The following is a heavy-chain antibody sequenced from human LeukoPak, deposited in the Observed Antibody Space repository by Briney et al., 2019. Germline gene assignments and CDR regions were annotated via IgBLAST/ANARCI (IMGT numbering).Heavy chain of an antibody. V-gene: IGHV1-46*01. D-gene: IGHD2-15*01. Sequence: ASVKLSCTASGYTFTTYYIHWGRESPGQGLDWMAIINPSGGDTSFAQKFQGRVTLTSATSTGTVYMELSRLRFDDPAVYDCARTGEGPDGYCSRRNCYTGMDVWGQGTTVTVSS. CDR3: ARTGEGPDGYCSRRNCYTGMDV. CDR2: INPSGGDT. CDR1: GYTFTTYY. J-gene: IGHJ6*02.